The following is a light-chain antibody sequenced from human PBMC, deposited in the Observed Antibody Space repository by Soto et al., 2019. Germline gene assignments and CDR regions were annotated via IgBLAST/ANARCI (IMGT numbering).Light chain of an antibody. CDR2: GPS. V-gene: IGKV3-20*01. CDR3: LQYDTSPPRYT. Sequence: EVVLTQSPGTLSLSPGERATLSCRASQSVSRRYLAWYQQKPGQATRLLIFGPSSRATGIPDRFSGSWSGTDFTLTISSLEPEDFAVYYCLQYDTSPPRYTFGQGTKLEIK. J-gene: IGKJ2*01. CDR1: QSVSRRY.